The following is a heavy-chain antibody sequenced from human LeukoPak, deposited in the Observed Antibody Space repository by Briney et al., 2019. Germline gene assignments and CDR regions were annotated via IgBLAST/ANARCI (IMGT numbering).Heavy chain of an antibody. V-gene: IGHV4-4*07. CDR2: IYTSGST. CDR3: ASTVDCTNGVCYSYEAFHI. J-gene: IGHJ3*02. D-gene: IGHD2-8*01. CDR1: GGSISSYY. Sequence: AETLSLTCTVSGGSISSYYRSWIRQPAGKGLEWIGRIYTSGSTNYNPSLKSRVTMSVDTSKNQFSLKLSSVNAADTAVYYCASTVDCTNGVCYSYEAFHIWGQGTMVTVSS.